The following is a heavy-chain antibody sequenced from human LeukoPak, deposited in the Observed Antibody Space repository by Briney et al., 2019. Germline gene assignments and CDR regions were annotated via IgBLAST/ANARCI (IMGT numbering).Heavy chain of an antibody. Sequence: ASVKVSCKASGYTFTGQYLYWARQTPGQGLEWMGWINPKTGDTDSAQNFRGRVTMTRDTSITTVYMELSSLTSDDTAVYYCARGYYGMDVWGQGTTVTVSS. CDR3: ARGYYGMDV. J-gene: IGHJ6*02. CDR2: INPKTGDT. CDR1: GYTFTGQY. V-gene: IGHV1-2*02.